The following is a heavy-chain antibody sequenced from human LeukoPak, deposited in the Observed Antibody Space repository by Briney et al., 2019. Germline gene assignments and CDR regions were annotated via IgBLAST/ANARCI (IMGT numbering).Heavy chain of an antibody. V-gene: IGHV3-48*04. CDR1: GFTFSSYG. D-gene: IGHD5-24*01. CDR3: ARDSGLSITLFDY. J-gene: IGHJ4*02. CDR2: ISSSGSTI. Sequence: GGSLRLSCAASGFTFSSYGMSWVRQAPGKGLEWVSYISSSGSTIYYADSVKGRFTISRDNAKNSLYLQMNSLRAEDTAVYYCARDSGLSITLFDYWGQGTLVTVSS.